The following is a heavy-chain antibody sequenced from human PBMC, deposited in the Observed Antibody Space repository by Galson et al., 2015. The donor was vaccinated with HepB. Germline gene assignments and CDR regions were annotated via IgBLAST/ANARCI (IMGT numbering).Heavy chain of an antibody. V-gene: IGHV1-2*02. J-gene: IGHJ4*02. D-gene: IGHD2-15*01. CDR1: GDTFTGYY. Sequence: SVKVSCKASGDTFTGYYMHLVRQAPGQGLEWMGWINPNSGGTNYAQKFQGRVTMTRDTSISTAYLELSRLRSDDTAVYYCARGRPETLGYCSGGSCYPILDFWGQGTLVTVSS. CDR3: ARGRPETLGYCSGGSCYPILDF. CDR2: INPNSGGT.